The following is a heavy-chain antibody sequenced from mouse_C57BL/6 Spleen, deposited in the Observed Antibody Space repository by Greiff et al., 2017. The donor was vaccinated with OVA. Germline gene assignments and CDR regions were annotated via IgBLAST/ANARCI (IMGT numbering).Heavy chain of an antibody. CDR2: INYDGSSP. CDR1: GFTFSDYY. CDR3: AREWIYYWYFDV. V-gene: IGHV5-16*01. J-gene: IGHJ1*03. Sequence: EVKLVESEGGLVQPGSSMKLSCTASGFTFSDYYMAWVRQVPEKGLEWVANINYDGSSPYYLDSLKSRFIISRDTAKNILYLQMISLKSEDTATYYCAREWIYYWYFDVWGTGTTVTVSS.